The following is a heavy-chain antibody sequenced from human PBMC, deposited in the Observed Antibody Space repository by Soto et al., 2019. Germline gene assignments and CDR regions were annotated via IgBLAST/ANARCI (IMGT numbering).Heavy chain of an antibody. CDR2: FIPAFETA. Sequence: QVQLVQSGAEVKKPGSSVKVSCKASGGTFSRYAISWVRQAPGQGLEWMGGFIPAFETANYAQKFQGRVTSTADESTSTVYMELSGLRSEDTAMYYCAKGTSSWNNWFDPWGQGTLVTVSS. CDR3: AKGTSSWNNWFDP. D-gene: IGHD6-13*01. CDR1: GGTFSRYA. V-gene: IGHV1-69*01. J-gene: IGHJ5*02.